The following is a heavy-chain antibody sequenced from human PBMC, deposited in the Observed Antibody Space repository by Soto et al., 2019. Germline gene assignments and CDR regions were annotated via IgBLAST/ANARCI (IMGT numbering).Heavy chain of an antibody. CDR3: ARDRSSGWLPYFDY. CDR1: GGTFSSYA. V-gene: IGHV1-69*13. Sequence: GASVKVSCKASGGTFSSYAISWVRQAPGQGLEWMGGIIPIFGTANYAQKFQGRVTITADESTSTAYMELSSLRSEDTAVYYCARDRSSGWLPYFDYWGQGTLVTVSS. D-gene: IGHD6-19*01. J-gene: IGHJ4*02. CDR2: IIPIFGTA.